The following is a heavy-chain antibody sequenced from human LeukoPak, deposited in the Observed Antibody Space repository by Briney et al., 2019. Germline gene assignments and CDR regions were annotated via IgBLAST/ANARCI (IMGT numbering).Heavy chain of an antibody. Sequence: GRSLRLSCAASGFTFSIYGMHWVRQAPGKGLEWVSYISSSGSTIYYADSVKGRFTISRDNAKNSLYLQMNSLRAEDTAVYYCARYSGSPYFDYWGQGTLVTVPS. CDR3: ARYSGSPYFDY. D-gene: IGHD1-26*01. V-gene: IGHV3-48*04. CDR2: ISSSGSTI. J-gene: IGHJ4*02. CDR1: GFTFSIYG.